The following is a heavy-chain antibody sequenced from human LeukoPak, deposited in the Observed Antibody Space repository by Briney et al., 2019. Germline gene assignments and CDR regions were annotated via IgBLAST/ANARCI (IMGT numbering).Heavy chain of an antibody. CDR3: AKDYYDSSGYPYYFDY. J-gene: IGHJ4*02. CDR2: ISYDGSNK. CDR1: GFTFSSYG. V-gene: IGHV3-30*18. D-gene: IGHD3-22*01. Sequence: GGSLRLSCAASGFTFSSYGMHWVRQAPGNGLEWVAVISYDGSNKYYADSVKGRFTISRDNSKNTLYLQMNSLRAEDTAVYYCAKDYYDSSGYPYYFDYWGQGTLVTVSS.